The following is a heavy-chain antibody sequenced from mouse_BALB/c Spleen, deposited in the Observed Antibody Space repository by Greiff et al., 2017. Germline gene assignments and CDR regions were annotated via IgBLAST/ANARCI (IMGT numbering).Heavy chain of an antibody. V-gene: IGHV14-3*02. J-gene: IGHJ1*01. CDR1: GFNIKDTY. CDR3: ARPSSYWYFDV. D-gene: IGHD6-1*01. CDR2: IDPANGNT. Sequence: EVMLVESGAELVKPGASVKLSCTASGFNIKDTYMHWVKQRPEQGLEWIGRIDPANGNTKYDPKFQGKATITADTSSNTAYLQLSSLTSEDTAVYYCARPSSYWYFDVWGAGTTVTVSS.